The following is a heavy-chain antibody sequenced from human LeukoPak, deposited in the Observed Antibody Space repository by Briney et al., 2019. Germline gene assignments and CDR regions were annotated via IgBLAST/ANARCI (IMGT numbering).Heavy chain of an antibody. D-gene: IGHD3-10*01. CDR1: GFTVSSNY. CDR2: IYSGGST. J-gene: IGHJ4*02. V-gene: IGHV3-53*01. Sequence: GGSLRLSCAASGFTVSSNYMSWVRQAPGKGLEWVSVIYSGGSTYYADSVKGRFTISRDNSKNTLYLQMNSLRAEDTAVYYCARDMFPGGPMVPKGYWGQGTLVTVSS. CDR3: ARDMFPGGPMVPKGY.